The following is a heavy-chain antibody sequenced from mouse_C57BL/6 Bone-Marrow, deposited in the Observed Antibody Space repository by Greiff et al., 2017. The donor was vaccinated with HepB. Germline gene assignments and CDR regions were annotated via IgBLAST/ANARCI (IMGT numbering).Heavy chain of an antibody. CDR1: GFTFSNYW. J-gene: IGHJ4*01. CDR3: TSSPYYAIDY. Sequence: EVHLVESGGGLVQPGGSMKLSCVASGFTFSNYWMNWVRQSPEKGLEWVAQIRLKSDNYATNYAESVKGRFTISRDDSKSSVYLQMNNLRAEDTGIDYCTSSPYYAIDYWGQGTSVTVSS. CDR2: IRLKSDNYAT. V-gene: IGHV6-3*01. D-gene: IGHD1-1*01.